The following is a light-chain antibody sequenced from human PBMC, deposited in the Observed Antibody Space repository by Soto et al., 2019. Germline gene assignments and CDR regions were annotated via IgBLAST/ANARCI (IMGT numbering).Light chain of an antibody. J-gene: IGKJ1*01. CDR2: DAS. CDR1: QTISTW. Sequence: DIQVTQSPPTLSASVGDRVTITCRASQTISTWMAWYQQKPGKAPKLLVYDASTLQSGVASRFSGSGSGTEFKLIISGLQPDDSATYYCQQYTNTNNPWMFGQGTKV. V-gene: IGKV1-5*01. CDR3: QQYTNTNNPWM.